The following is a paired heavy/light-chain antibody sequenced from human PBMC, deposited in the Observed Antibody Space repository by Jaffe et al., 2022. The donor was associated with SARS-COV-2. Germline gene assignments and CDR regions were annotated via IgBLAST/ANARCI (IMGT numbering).Heavy chain of an antibody. Sequence: EVQLVESGGGLVQPGGSLRLSCAASGFTFSSYWMHWVRQAPGKGLVWVSRINNDGSSTIYADSVKGRFTVSRDNAKNTLYLQMDSLRVDDTAVYYCARRTAAGLFDYWGQGTLVTVSS. D-gene: IGHD6-13*01. J-gene: IGHJ4*02. CDR3: ARRTAAGLFDY. CDR1: GFTFSSYW. CDR2: INNDGSST. V-gene: IGHV3-74*01.
Light chain of an antibody. CDR2: WSS. Sequence: DIVMTQSPDSLAVSLGERATINCKSSQSVLHSSNNKNYLAWYQQKPGQPPKLLIYWSSTRESGVPSRFSGSGSGTDFTLTISSLQAEDVAVYYCQQYYTTPTFGPGTKVDIK. V-gene: IGKV4-1*01. J-gene: IGKJ3*01. CDR1: QSVLHSSNNKNY. CDR3: QQYYTTPT.